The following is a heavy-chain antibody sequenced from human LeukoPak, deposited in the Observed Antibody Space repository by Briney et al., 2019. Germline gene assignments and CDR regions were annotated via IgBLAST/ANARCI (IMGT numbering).Heavy chain of an antibody. CDR3: ARAIGDLQSYYYYYYMDV. CDR2: IYYSGST. Sequence: KPSETLSPTCTVSGGSISSYYWSWIRQPPGKGLEWIGYIYYSGSTNYNPSLKSRVTISVDTSKNQFSLKLSSVTAADTAVYYCARAIGDLQSYYYYYYMDVWGKGTTVTVSS. V-gene: IGHV4-59*01. J-gene: IGHJ6*03. CDR1: GGSISSYY. D-gene: IGHD3-16*01.